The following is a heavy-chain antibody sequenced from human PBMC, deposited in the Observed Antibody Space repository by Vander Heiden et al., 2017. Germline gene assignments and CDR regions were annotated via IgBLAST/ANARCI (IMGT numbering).Heavy chain of an antibody. D-gene: IGHD6-13*01. V-gene: IGHV3-74*01. CDR1: GFTFRRYW. CDR3: ARGDRRAAAAPGDAC. J-gene: IGHJ4*02. CDR2: LNSDGSST. Sequence: EVQLVESGEALVQPGGSLRLSCAASGFTFRRYWMHWVRQAPGKGLVWVSRLNSDGSSTSYADSVKGRFTISRDNAKNTLYLQMNSLRAEDTAVYYCARGDRRAAAAPGDACWGQGTLVTVSS.